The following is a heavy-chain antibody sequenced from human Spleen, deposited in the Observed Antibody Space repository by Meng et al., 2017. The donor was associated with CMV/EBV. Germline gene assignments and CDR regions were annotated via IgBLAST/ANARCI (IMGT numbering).Heavy chain of an antibody. V-gene: IGHV3-21*01. CDR1: GFTFSTYS. CDR3: AKVLPEWELLGAFDI. Sequence: GGSLRLSCAASGFTFSTYSMNWVRQAPGKGLEWVSSISSSSSYMYYADSVKGRFTISRDNAKNSLYLQMDSLRAEDTAVYYCAKVLPEWELLGAFDIWGQGTMVTVSS. D-gene: IGHD1-26*01. J-gene: IGHJ3*02. CDR2: ISSSSSYM.